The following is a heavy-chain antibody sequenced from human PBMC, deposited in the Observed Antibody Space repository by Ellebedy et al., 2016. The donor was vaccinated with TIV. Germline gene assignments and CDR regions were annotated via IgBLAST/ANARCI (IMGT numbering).Heavy chain of an antibody. Sequence: AASVKVSCKASGYTFTSYGINWVRQAPGQGLEGMGWLNAYNGNTNYVQKLQGRVTMTTDTSTNTAYMELRSLRSDDTAVYYCARAMTTVTTDYWGQGTLVTVSS. CDR3: ARAMTTVTTDY. J-gene: IGHJ4*02. V-gene: IGHV1-18*04. CDR1: GYTFTSYG. D-gene: IGHD4-17*01. CDR2: LNAYNGNT.